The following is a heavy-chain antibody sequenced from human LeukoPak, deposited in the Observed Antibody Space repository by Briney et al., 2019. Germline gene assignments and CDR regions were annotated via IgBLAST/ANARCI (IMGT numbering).Heavy chain of an antibody. CDR2: INPSGGST. CDR3: ARASPDIVVVPAAMDWWFDP. J-gene: IGHJ5*02. CDR1: GYTFTSYY. V-gene: IGHV1-46*01. D-gene: IGHD2-2*01. Sequence: ASVKVSCKASGYTFTSYYMHWVRQAPGQGLEWMGIINPSGGSTSYAQKFQGRVTMTRDTPTSTVYMELSGLRSEDTAVYYCARASPDIVVVPAAMDWWFDPWGQGTLVTVSS.